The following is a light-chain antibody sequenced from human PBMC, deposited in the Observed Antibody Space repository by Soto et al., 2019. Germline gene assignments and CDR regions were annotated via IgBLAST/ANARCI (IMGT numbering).Light chain of an antibody. CDR1: QSVGSN. CDR3: QQYGSSHT. CDR2: GAS. Sequence: EIVLKQSPATLSLSPGERATLSCRASQSVGSNLAWYQQKPGQAPRLLIYGASTRATIPARFSGSGAGAYFNLTISRLEPADFGVYYCQQYGSSHTFGQGTRLEIK. V-gene: IGKV3-20*01. J-gene: IGKJ5*01.